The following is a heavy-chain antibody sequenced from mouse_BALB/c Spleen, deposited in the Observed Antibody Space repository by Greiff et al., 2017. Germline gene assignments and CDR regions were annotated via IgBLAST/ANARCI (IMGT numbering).Heavy chain of an antibody. D-gene: IGHD2-10*02. CDR3: TRSRYGNYDYFDY. V-gene: IGHV1S81*02. CDR2: INPSNGGT. Sequence: QVQLQQSGAELVKPGASVKLSCKASGYTFTSYYMYWVKQRPGQGLEWIGEINPSNGGTNFNEKFKSKATLTVDKSSSTAYMQLSSLKSEDSAVYYCTRSRYGNYDYFDYWGQGTTLTVSS. CDR1: GYTFTSYY. J-gene: IGHJ2*01.